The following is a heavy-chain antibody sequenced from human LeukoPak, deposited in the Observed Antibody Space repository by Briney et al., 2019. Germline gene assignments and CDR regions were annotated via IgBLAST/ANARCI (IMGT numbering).Heavy chain of an antibody. D-gene: IGHD6-19*01. CDR3: ARDSSGWSDQMNAFDY. CDR2: IIPIFGTA. Sequence: VASVKVSCKASGGTFSSYAISWVRQAPGPGLEWMGGIIPIFGTANYAQKFQGRVTITTDESTSTAYMELSSLRSEDTAVYYCARDSSGWSDQMNAFDYWGQGTLVTVSS. J-gene: IGHJ4*02. V-gene: IGHV1-69*05. CDR1: GGTFSSYA.